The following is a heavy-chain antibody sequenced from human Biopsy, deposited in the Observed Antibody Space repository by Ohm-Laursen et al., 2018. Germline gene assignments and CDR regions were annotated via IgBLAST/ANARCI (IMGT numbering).Heavy chain of an antibody. V-gene: IGHV3-23*01. Sequence: SLRFSCAASGFTFTTYAMNWVRQAPGKGLEWVSHIDVSEDNTYYADSVRGRFTISRDNSRKMVHLQINSLRADDTAVYYCVKHWGGYNFDSWGQGTLVTVSS. CDR1: GFTFTTYA. CDR2: IDVSEDNT. J-gene: IGHJ4*01. CDR3: VKHWGGYNFDS. D-gene: IGHD7-27*01.